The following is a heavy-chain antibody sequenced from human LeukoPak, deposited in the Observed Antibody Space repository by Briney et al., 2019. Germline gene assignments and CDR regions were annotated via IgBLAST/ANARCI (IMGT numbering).Heavy chain of an antibody. CDR1: GGSISSGSYY. J-gene: IGHJ3*02. D-gene: IGHD3-10*01. CDR3: ARDRRYGSGSFDAFDI. V-gene: IGHV4-61*02. CDR2: IYTSGST. Sequence: SETLSLTCTVSGGSISSGSYYWSWIRQPAGKGLEWIGRIYTSGSTNYNPSLNSRVTISVDTSKNQFSLKLSSVTAADTAVYYCARDRRYGSGSFDAFDIWGQGTMVTVSS.